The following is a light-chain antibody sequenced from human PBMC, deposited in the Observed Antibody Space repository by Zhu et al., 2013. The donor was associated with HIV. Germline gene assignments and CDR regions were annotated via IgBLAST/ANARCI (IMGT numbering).Light chain of an antibody. CDR1: RSNIGSNY. CDR2: RND. CDR3: AAWDDSLSGPV. V-gene: IGLV1-47*01. Sequence: QSVLTQPPSASGTPGQRVTISCVGRRSNIGSNYVSWYQQLPGTAPKLLISRNDQRPSGVPDRFSGSKSGTSASLAISGLRSEDEADYYCAAWDDSLSGPVFGGGTKLTVL. J-gene: IGLJ2*01.